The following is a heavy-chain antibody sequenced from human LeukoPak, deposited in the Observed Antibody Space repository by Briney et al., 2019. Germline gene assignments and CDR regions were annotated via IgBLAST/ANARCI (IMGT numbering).Heavy chain of an antibody. Sequence: SVNDSRKASGYIFTDYYLHALRPPRGRGLEWMGWIHPNSGGTNYAQKFQGRVAMTRDTSISTAYMELSSLRSDDTAVYYCARLAAVPGWGQGTLVTVSS. CDR2: IHPNSGGT. D-gene: IGHD6-19*01. CDR1: GYIFTDYY. V-gene: IGHV1-2*02. J-gene: IGHJ1*01. CDR3: ARLAAVPG.